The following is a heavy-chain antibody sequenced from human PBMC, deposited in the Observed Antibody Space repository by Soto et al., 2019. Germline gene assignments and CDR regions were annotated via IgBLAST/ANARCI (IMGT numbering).Heavy chain of an antibody. J-gene: IGHJ4*02. Sequence: GGSLRLSCASSGFPFSSYWMHWVRQAPGKGLVWVSRINSDGSGTSYADSVKGRFTISRDNAKNTLYLQMNSLRAEDTAVYYCAVAVAGPTAIGYWGQGTLVTVSS. V-gene: IGHV3-74*01. CDR1: GFPFSSYW. CDR3: AVAVAGPTAIGY. D-gene: IGHD6-19*01. CDR2: INSDGSGT.